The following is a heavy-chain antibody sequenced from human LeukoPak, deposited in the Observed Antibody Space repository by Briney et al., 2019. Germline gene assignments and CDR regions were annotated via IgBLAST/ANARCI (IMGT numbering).Heavy chain of an antibody. V-gene: IGHV5-51*01. Sequence: GESLKISCKGSGYRFTSYWIGWVRQMPGKGLEWMGIIYPGDSDTRYSPSFQGQVTISADKSISTAYLQWSSLKASDTAMYYCARVLGYCSSTSCYMNWFDPWGHGPLVTVSS. J-gene: IGHJ5*02. CDR1: GYRFTSYW. CDR2: IYPGDSDT. CDR3: ARVLGYCSSTSCYMNWFDP. D-gene: IGHD2-2*02.